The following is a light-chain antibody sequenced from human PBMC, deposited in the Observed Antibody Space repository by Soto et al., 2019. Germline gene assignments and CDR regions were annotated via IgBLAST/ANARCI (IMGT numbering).Light chain of an antibody. Sequence: QSVLTQPPSASGSPGQSVTISCTGTSSDVGGYNYVSWYQQHPGKAPKLMIYEHSKRPSGVPDRFSGSKSGNTASLAVSGLQAEDEADYYCRSYAGSNNFEVFGGGTKLTVL. CDR1: SSDVGGYNY. V-gene: IGLV2-8*01. CDR3: RSYAGSNNFEV. J-gene: IGLJ2*01. CDR2: EHS.